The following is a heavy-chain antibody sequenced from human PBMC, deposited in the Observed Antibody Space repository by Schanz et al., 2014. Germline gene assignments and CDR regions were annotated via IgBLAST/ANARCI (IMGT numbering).Heavy chain of an antibody. D-gene: IGHD3-10*01. V-gene: IGHV1-18*04. J-gene: IGHJ4*02. Sequence: QVRLVQSGAEARKPGASVKVSCKATGYMFDTYGFAWVRQAPGQGLEWMGWISTYNGHTRYGQKFQDRLSLTTDTDTATAHVELRSLRTDDTAVYYCARAPTLMNMFRGVTYFFDYWGQGTLVTVSS. CDR2: ISTYNGHT. CDR1: GYMFDTYG. CDR3: ARAPTLMNMFRGVTYFFDY.